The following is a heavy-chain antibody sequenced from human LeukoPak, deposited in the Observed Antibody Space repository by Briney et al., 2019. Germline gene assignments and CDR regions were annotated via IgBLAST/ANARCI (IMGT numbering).Heavy chain of an antibody. V-gene: IGHV4-34*01. D-gene: IGHD3-3*01. CDR1: GGSFSGYY. Sequence: PSETLSLTCAVYGGSFSGYYWSWIRQPPGKGLEWIGEVNHSGSTNYNPSLKSRVTISVDTSKNQFSLKLSSVTAADTAVYYCAREVVGFWSGYPNWFDPWGQGTLVTVSS. CDR3: AREVVGFWSGYPNWFDP. CDR2: VNHSGST. J-gene: IGHJ5*02.